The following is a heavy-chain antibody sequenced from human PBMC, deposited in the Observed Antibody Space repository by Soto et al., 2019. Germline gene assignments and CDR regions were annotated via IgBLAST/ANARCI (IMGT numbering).Heavy chain of an antibody. CDR2: ISVSGGST. D-gene: IGHD3-16*01. V-gene: IGHV3-23*01. Sequence: PGGSLRLSCEASGFSFRKHGMSWVRQAPGKGPEWLAIISVSGGSTYYADSVKGRLTTSRDNSENTLSLQMNSLRADDTAIYYCARAGQRYYFDFWGQGTLVTVSS. J-gene: IGHJ4*02. CDR1: GFSFRKHG. CDR3: ARAGQRYYFDF.